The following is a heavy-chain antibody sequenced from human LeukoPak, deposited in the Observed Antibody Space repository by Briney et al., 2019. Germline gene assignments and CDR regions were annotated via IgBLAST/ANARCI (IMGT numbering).Heavy chain of an antibody. V-gene: IGHV3-21*01. CDR2: ISSTSIYK. Sequence: NPGGSLRLSCAASGFTFSSYSMNSVRQAPGKGLEWVSSISSTSIYKYYADSVKGRFTISRDNAKDSLFLQMNSLRAEDTAIYYCARDPRIYCTNGICRHDYFDNWGQGTLVTVSS. CDR3: ARDPRIYCTNGICRHDYFDN. D-gene: IGHD2-8*01. J-gene: IGHJ4*02. CDR1: GFTFSSYS.